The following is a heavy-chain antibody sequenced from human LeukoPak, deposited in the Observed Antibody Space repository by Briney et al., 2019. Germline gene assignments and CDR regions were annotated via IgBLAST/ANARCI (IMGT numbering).Heavy chain of an antibody. D-gene: IGHD6-13*01. CDR3: ARAPSSSWLEGAFDI. Sequence: GGSLRLSCAASGYMFSDYYMSWIRQAPEKGLEWLSYISHSGSTIYYADSVKGRFTISRDNAKNTLYLQMNNLRVEDTAVYYCARAPSSSWLEGAFDIWGQGTMVTVSS. CDR2: ISHSGSTI. CDR1: GYMFSDYY. V-gene: IGHV3-11*04. J-gene: IGHJ3*02.